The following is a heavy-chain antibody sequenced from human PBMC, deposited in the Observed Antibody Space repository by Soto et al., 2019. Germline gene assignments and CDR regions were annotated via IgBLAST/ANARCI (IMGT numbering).Heavy chain of an antibody. V-gene: IGHV3-21*01. Sequence: GGSLRLSCAASGFTFSSYSMNWVRQAPGKGLEWVSSISSSSSYIYYADSVKGRFTISRDNAKNSLYLQMNSLRAEDTAVYYCARGARSSLVATIDEFYYGMDVWGQGTTVTVSS. CDR1: GFTFSSYS. D-gene: IGHD5-12*01. J-gene: IGHJ6*02. CDR3: ARGARSSLVATIDEFYYGMDV. CDR2: ISSSSSYI.